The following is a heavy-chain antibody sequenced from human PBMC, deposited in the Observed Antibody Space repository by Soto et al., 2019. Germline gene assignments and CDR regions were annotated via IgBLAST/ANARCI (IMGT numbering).Heavy chain of an antibody. Sequence: PSETLSLTCSVSGGSTSSSSDYWGWIRQPPGKGLEWIGSIYYSGSTYYNPSLKSRVTISVDTSKNQFSLKLSSVTAADTAVYYCARQMGYCSGGSCYSYFDLWGRGTLVTVSS. J-gene: IGHJ2*01. CDR1: GGSTSSSSDY. CDR3: ARQMGYCSGGSCYSYFDL. V-gene: IGHV4-39*01. D-gene: IGHD2-15*01. CDR2: IYYSGST.